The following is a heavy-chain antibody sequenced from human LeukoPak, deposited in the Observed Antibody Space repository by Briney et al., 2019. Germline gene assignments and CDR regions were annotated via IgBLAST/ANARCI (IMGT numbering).Heavy chain of an antibody. CDR2: ISSGSSNI. Sequence: GGSLRLSCAASGFTFRSYSMNWVRQAPGRGLESFSYISSGSSNIFYADSVKGRFTSSRDNAKNSVYLQMNSLRDEDTAVYYCASGLRPAGYWGQGTLVSVSS. CDR3: ASGLRPAGY. V-gene: IGHV3-48*02. J-gene: IGHJ4*02. CDR1: GFTFRSYS. D-gene: IGHD5-12*01.